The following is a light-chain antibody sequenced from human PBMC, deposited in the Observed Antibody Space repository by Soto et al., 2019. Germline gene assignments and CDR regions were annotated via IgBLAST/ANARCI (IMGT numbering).Light chain of an antibody. Sequence: EIVLTQSPGTLSLSPGERATLSCRASQSVSSKLAWYQQTRGQAPRLLIYGASTRATGVPARFSGSGSGTEFTLTISNLQSEDFAVYHCQQYDKWTRTFGHGTKV. J-gene: IGKJ1*01. CDR1: QSVSSK. CDR3: QQYDKWTRT. CDR2: GAS. V-gene: IGKV3-15*01.